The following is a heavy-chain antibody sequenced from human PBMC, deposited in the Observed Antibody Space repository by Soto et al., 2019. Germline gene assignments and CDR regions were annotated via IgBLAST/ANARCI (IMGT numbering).Heavy chain of an antibody. CDR1: GFTFEDYA. Sequence: PGGSLRLSCVASGFTFEDYAMHWVRQAPGKGLEWVSVISSSSGSIDYADSVKGRFTISRDNAKNSLYLLMDSLRTEDTALYYCTKARSGSPTASADSWGRGILVTVSS. CDR2: ISSSSGSI. CDR3: TKARSGSPTASADS. J-gene: IGHJ4*02. D-gene: IGHD2-15*01. V-gene: IGHV3-9*01.